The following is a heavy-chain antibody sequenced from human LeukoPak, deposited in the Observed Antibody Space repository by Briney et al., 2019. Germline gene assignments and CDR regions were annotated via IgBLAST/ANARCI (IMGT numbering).Heavy chain of an antibody. V-gene: IGHV3-21*01. CDR3: ARTYGDWEGWFDP. CDR1: GFTFSSYS. CDR2: ISSSSSYI. D-gene: IGHD4-17*01. J-gene: IGHJ5*02. Sequence: GGSLRLSCAASGFTFSSYSMNWVRQAPGKGLEWVSPISSSSSYIYYADSVKGRFTIYRDNAKNSLYLQMNSLRAEDTAVYYCARTYGDWEGWFDPWGQGTLVTVSS.